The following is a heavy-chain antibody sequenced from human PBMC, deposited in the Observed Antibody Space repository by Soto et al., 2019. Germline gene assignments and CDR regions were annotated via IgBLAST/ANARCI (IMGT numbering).Heavy chain of an antibody. Sequence: HPGGSLRLSCAASGFTFSRYAMSWVRQAPGKGLEWVSGISTSGGTTYYADSVKGRFTISRDNSKNTLYLQMNSLRAEDTAIYYCARSSVVTGPFVYYYGMDVWGQGTTVTVSS. J-gene: IGHJ6*02. V-gene: IGHV3-23*01. CDR3: ARSSVVTGPFVYYYGMDV. CDR1: GFTFSRYA. D-gene: IGHD2-15*01. CDR2: ISTSGGTT.